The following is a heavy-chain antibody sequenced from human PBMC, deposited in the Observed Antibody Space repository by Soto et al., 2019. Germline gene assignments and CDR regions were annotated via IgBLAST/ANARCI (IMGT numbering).Heavy chain of an antibody. CDR1: GFNFNTYA. V-gene: IGHV3-30-3*01. D-gene: IGHD5-18*01. CDR2: ISYDGSNK. J-gene: IGHJ6*02. Sequence: PGGSLRLSCEASGFNFNTYAMHLVRQSPGKGLEWLVVISYDGSNKYYADSVEGRFTISRDNSKNSLFLQINSLRPEDTATYYCAREVKPIQIGLGMDVWGRGKTVAVSS. CDR3: AREVKPIQIGLGMDV.